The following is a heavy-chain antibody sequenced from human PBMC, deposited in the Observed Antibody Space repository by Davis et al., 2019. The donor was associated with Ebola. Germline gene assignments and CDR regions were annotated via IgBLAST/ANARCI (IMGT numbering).Heavy chain of an antibody. J-gene: IGHJ5*02. CDR2: IDPSDSYT. CDR3: ARRANWFDT. CDR1: AYTFTSYW. V-gene: IGHV5-10-1*01. Sequence: SLTPSCLRSAYTFTSYWTSCVRQLPGKGLEWVGRIDPSDSYTNYSPSFQGYVTISADKSIRTAYLQWSSLKASDTAMYYCARRANWFDTWGQGTLVTVSS.